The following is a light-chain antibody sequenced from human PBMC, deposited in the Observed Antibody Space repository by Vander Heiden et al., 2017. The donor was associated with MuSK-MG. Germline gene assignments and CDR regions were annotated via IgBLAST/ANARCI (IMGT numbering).Light chain of an antibody. J-gene: IGKJ2*01. CDR1: QSVSSN. V-gene: IGKV3-15*01. CDR3: QQYNNWPPFT. CDR2: GAS. Sequence: DIVMTQSPATLSVSPGERATLSCRASQSVSSNLAWYQQKPRQAPRLLIYGASTRATGIPARFSGSGSGTEFTLTISSLQSEDFAVYCCQQYNNWPPFTFGQGTKLEIK.